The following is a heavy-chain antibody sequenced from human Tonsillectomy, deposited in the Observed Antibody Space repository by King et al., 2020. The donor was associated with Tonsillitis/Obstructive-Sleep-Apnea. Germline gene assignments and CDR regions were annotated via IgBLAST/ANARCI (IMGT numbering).Heavy chain of an antibody. CDR3: AKTMIIVGFYFDN. CDR2: ISYDGSNK. J-gene: IGHJ4*02. CDR1: GFSFSGCA. V-gene: IGHV3-30*18. D-gene: IGHD3-22*01. Sequence: VQLVESGGGVVQPGRSLRLSCAASGFSFSGCAMHWVRQAPGKGLEWVAVISYDGSNKYYADSVMGRFTISRDNSKNTLYLQMNSLRPEDTAVYYCAKTMIIVGFYFDNWGQGTLVTVSS.